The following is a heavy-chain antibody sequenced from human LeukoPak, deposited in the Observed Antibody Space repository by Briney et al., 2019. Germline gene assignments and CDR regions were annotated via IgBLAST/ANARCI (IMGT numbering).Heavy chain of an antibody. CDR1: GYIFTGHY. D-gene: IGHD3-10*01. J-gene: IGHJ4*02. CDR3: AREGVTILNLYDY. V-gene: IGHV1-2*02. Sequence: ASVKVSCKTSGYIFTGHYMHWVRQAPGQGLEWMGWINPNSGGTNYAQTFQGRVTITRDTSISTAYMELSRLRSDDTAVYYCAREGVTILNLYDYWGQGTLVTVSS. CDR2: INPNSGGT.